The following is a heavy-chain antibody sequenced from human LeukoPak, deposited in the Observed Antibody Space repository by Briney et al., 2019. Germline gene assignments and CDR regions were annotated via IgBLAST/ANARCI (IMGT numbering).Heavy chain of an antibody. V-gene: IGHV3-66*01. D-gene: IGHD2/OR15-2a*01. CDR1: GFTVSSNY. CDR2: IYISGST. J-gene: IGHJ4*02. Sequence: GGSLRLSCAASGFTVSSNYMSWVRQAPGKGLEWVSAIYISGSTYYSDSVKGRFIVSRDNSKNTLFLQMNSLRAEDTAVYYCARDRAQYYYFDYWGQGTLVTVSS. CDR3: ARDRAQYYYFDY.